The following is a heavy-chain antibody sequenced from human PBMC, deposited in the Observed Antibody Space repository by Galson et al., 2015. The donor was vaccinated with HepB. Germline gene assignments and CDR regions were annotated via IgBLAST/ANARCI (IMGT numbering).Heavy chain of an antibody. CDR1: GYTFTDYY. CDR2: ININSGGT. Sequence: SVKVSCKASGYTFTDYYMHWVRQVPGQGLEWMGRININSGGTNYAQNFQGRVTMTRDTSISTAYMEVNNLRSDDTVVYYCTRGERVVVVNTTPGRWFDPWGQGTLVTVSS. D-gene: IGHD2-15*01. V-gene: IGHV1-2*05. CDR3: TRGERVVVVNTTPGRWFDP. J-gene: IGHJ5*02.